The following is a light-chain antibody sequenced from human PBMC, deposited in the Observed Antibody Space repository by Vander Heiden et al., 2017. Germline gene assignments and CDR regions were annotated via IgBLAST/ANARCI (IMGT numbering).Light chain of an antibody. CDR3: QQLKSYPPT. CDR1: QDISRY. Sequence: IQLTQSPSSLSASVGGRVTITCRASQDISRYLAWYQQTPGKAPKLLIYAASTLQSGVPSRFSGSGSGTDFTLTISSLQPEDFATYYCQQLKSYPPTFGGGTKVEIK. CDR2: AAS. J-gene: IGKJ4*01. V-gene: IGKV1-9*01.